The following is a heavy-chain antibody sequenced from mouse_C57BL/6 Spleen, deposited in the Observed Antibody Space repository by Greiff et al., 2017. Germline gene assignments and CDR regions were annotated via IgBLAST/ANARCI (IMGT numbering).Heavy chain of an antibody. CDR3: ARGFDYDDYYAMDY. D-gene: IGHD2-4*01. CDR1: GYTFTSYW. Sequence: QVQLQQPGAELVRPGSSVKLSCKASGYTFTSYWMHWVKQRPIQGLEWIGNIDPSDSETHYNQKFKDKATLTVDKSSSTAYMQLSSLTSEDSAVYYCARGFDYDDYYAMDYSGQGTSVTVSS. V-gene: IGHV1-52*01. CDR2: IDPSDSET. J-gene: IGHJ4*01.